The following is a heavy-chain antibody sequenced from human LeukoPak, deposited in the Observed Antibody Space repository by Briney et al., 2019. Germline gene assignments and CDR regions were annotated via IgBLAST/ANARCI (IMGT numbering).Heavy chain of an antibody. CDR2: IYSGGST. Sequence: GSLRLSCAASGFTVSSNYMSWVRQAPGKGLEWVSVIYSGGSTYYADSVKGRFTISRDNSKNTLYLQMNSLKTEDTAVYYCTTVAGDYYYYGMDVWGQGTTVTVSS. CDR3: TTVAGDYYYYGMDV. V-gene: IGHV3-66*01. J-gene: IGHJ6*02. CDR1: GFTVSSNY. D-gene: IGHD6-19*01.